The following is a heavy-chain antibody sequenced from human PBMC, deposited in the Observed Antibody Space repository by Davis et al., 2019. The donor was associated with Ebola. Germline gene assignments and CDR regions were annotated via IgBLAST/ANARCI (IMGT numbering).Heavy chain of an antibody. D-gene: IGHD3-3*01. CDR3: AKSGLSFGVVKYHYGMTS. CDR1: VITFSSYA. V-gene: IGHV3-23*01. CDR2: ISGSGGST. Sequence: GESLKISCTDSVITFSSYAMTWVRQAPGKGLEWVSAISGSGGSTYYADSVKGRFTISRDNSKKTLYLQMNSLRAEDTAVYYCAKSGLSFGVVKYHYGMTSGAKGPRSPSPQ. J-gene: IGHJ6*04.